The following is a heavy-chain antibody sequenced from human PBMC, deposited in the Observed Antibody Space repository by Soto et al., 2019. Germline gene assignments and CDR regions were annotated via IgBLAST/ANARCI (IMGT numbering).Heavy chain of an antibody. CDR2: ISAYNGNT. Sequence: GASVKVSCKASGYTFTSYGISWVQQAPGQGLEWMGWISAYNGNTNYAQKLQGRVTMTTDTSTSTAYMELRSLRSDDTAVYYCASSGRYDSSGYYLGYFQHWGQGTLVTVSS. CDR3: ASSGRYDSSGYYLGYFQH. D-gene: IGHD3-22*01. V-gene: IGHV1-18*01. CDR1: GYTFTSYG. J-gene: IGHJ1*01.